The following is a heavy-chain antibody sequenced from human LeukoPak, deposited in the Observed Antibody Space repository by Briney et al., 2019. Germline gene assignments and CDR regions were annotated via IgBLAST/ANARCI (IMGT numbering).Heavy chain of an antibody. J-gene: IGHJ4*02. D-gene: IGHD2-2*01. CDR1: RYSISNDYY. CDR3: ARGIDYQLPTRYYFDY. Sequence: SETLSLTCAVSRYSISNDYYWGWIRQPPGRGLEGIGRIYPSGTTHYNPSPKSRDAMSVDTSKNQYSLQLTSVTAAATAVYYCARGIDYQLPTRYYFDYWGQGTLVTVSS. CDR2: IYPSGTT. V-gene: IGHV4-38-2*01.